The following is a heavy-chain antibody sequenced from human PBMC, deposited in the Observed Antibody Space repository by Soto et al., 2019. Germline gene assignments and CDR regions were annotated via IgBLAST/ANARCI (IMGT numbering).Heavy chain of an antibody. J-gene: IGHJ4*02. V-gene: IGHV3-23*01. D-gene: IGHD2-21*02. Sequence: EVQLLESGGGLAQPGGSLRLSCAASAFTFSSYAMSWVRLAPGKGLEWVSAVSGSGDSTYYADSVKGRFTISRDNSKNTLYLQMNSLRADDTAVYYCAKGRASDCPGCTQDYWGQGTLVTVSS. CDR3: AKGRASDCPGCTQDY. CDR2: VSGSGDST. CDR1: AFTFSSYA.